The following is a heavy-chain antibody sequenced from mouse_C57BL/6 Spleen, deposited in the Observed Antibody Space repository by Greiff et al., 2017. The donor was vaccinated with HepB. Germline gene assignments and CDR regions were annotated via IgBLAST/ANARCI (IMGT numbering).Heavy chain of an antibody. D-gene: IGHD1-1*01. CDR1: GFTFSDYY. Sequence: DVKFEESGGGLVQPGGSLKLSCAASGFTFSDYYLYWVRQTPEKRLEWVAYISNGGGSTYYPDTVKGRFTISRDNAKNTLYLQMSRLKSEDTAMYYCARRYYYGSNYAMDDWGQGTSVTVSS. CDR3: ARRYYYGSNYAMDD. V-gene: IGHV5-12*01. CDR2: ISNGGGST. J-gene: IGHJ4*01.